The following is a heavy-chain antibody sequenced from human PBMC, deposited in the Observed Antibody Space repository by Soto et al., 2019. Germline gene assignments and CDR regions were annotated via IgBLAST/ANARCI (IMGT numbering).Heavy chain of an antibody. CDR1: GFTFTNYA. V-gene: IGHV3-23*01. D-gene: IGHD3-3*02. Sequence: EVQLLESGGGLVQPGESLRLSCAASGFTFTNYAMSWVRQAPGKGLEWVSTISASGGSTYYVDSVKGRFSISRDNSKNTLYMQMSSLRAEDPAVYFCAEDQHSPAHDYWGQGTLVTVSS. CDR3: AEDQHSPAHDY. J-gene: IGHJ4*02. CDR2: ISASGGST.